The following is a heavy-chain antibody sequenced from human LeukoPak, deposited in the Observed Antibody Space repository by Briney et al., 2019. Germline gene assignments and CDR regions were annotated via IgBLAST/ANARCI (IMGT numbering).Heavy chain of an antibody. Sequence: GGSLRLSCAASGFTFSSYAMHWVRQAPGKGLEWVAVISYDGSNKYYADSVKGRFTISRDNSKNTLYLQMNSLRAEDTAVYYCARSDSWGQGTLVTVSS. CDR3: ARSDS. V-gene: IGHV3-30-3*01. CDR2: ISYDGSNK. CDR1: GFTFSSYA. J-gene: IGHJ4*02.